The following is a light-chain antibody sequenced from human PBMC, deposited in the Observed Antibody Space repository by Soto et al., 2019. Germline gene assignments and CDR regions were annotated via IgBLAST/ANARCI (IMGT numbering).Light chain of an antibody. J-gene: IGLJ2*01. CDR3: SSYARRNNLL. CDR2: EVS. Sequence: QSALTQPASASGSPGQSVTISCTGTSSDVGAYNYVSWYQHHPGKAPKLMIYEVSERPSGVPDRVSGSKSGNTASLTVSGLQAEDEADYFCSSYARRNNLLFGGGTKLTVL. V-gene: IGLV2-8*01. CDR1: SSDVGAYNY.